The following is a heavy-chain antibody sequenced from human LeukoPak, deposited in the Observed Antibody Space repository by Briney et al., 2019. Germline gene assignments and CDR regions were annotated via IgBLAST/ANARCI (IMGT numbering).Heavy chain of an antibody. V-gene: IGHV1-69*05. CDR3: ASGDSSGLSLLLDY. D-gene: IGHD3-22*01. Sequence: SVKVSCKASVGTFSSYAISWVRQAPGQGLEWMGGIIPIFGTANYAQKFQGRVTITTDESTSTAYMELSSLRSEDTAVYYCASGDSSGLSLLLDYWGQGTLVTVSS. CDR1: VGTFSSYA. CDR2: IIPIFGTA. J-gene: IGHJ4*02.